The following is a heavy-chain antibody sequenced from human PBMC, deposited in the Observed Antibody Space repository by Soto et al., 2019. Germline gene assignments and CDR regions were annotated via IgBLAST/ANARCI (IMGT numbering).Heavy chain of an antibody. J-gene: IGHJ6*02. CDR3: ARESYDILTGYHKGMDV. D-gene: IGHD3-9*01. V-gene: IGHV3-21*01. Sequence: EVQLVESGGGLVKPGGSLRLSCAASGFTFSSYSMNWVRQAPGKGLEWVSSISSSSSYIYYADSVKGRFTISRDNAKNSLCLQMNSRRAEDTDVYYWARESYDILTGYHKGMDVWGQGTTVTVSS. CDR1: GFTFSSYS. CDR2: ISSSSSYI.